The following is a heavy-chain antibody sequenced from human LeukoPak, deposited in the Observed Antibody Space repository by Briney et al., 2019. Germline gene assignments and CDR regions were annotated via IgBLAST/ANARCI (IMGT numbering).Heavy chain of an antibody. J-gene: IGHJ4*02. Sequence: PSETLSLTCTVSGGSISSGDYYWSWIRQPPGKGLEWIGYIYYSGSTYYNPSLKSRVTISVDTSKNQFSLKLSSVTAADTAVYYCAREERYYGSGSLMGYWGQGTLVTVSS. CDR3: AREERYYGSGSLMGY. V-gene: IGHV4-30-4*01. CDR1: GGSISSGDYY. D-gene: IGHD3-10*01. CDR2: IYYSGST.